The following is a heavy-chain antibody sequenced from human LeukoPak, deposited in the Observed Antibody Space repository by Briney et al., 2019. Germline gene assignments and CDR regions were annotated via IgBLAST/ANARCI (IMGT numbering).Heavy chain of an antibody. V-gene: IGHV1-18*01. D-gene: IGHD2-21*02. CDR2: ISAYNGNT. CDR3: ARAVVTPGGNWFTP. CDR1: GYTFTSYG. J-gene: IGHJ5*02. Sequence: ASVKVSCKASGYTFTSYGISWVRQAPGQGLEWMGWISAYNGNTNYAQKLQGRVTMTTDTSTSTAYMELRSLRSDDTAVYYRARAVVTPGGNWFTPGAREPWSPSPQ.